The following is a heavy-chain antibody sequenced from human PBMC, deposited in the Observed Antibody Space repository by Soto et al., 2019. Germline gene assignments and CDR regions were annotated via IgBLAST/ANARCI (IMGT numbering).Heavy chain of an antibody. D-gene: IGHD3-10*01. V-gene: IGHV4-34*01. CDR1: AGSFSGYY. Sequence: PSETLSLTCAVYAGSFSGYYWSWIRQPPGKGLEWIGEINHSGSTNYNPSLKSRVTISVDTSKNQFSLKLSSVTAADTAVYYCARGYYYGSGSYYNQRWFDPWGQGTLVTVSS. J-gene: IGHJ5*02. CDR3: ARGYYYGSGSYYNQRWFDP. CDR2: INHSGST.